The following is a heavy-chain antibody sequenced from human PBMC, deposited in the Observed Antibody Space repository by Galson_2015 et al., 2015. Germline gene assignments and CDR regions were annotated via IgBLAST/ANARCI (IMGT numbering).Heavy chain of an antibody. CDR1: GFTFSSYG. Sequence: SLRLSCAASGFTFSSYGMHWVRQAPGKGLEWVAVISYDGSNKYCADSVKGRFTISRDNSKNTLYLQMNSLRAEDTAVYYCAEDLGGNSGVDYWGQGTLVTVSS. D-gene: IGHD4-23*01. V-gene: IGHV3-30*18. J-gene: IGHJ4*02. CDR3: AEDLGGNSGVDY. CDR2: ISYDGSNK.